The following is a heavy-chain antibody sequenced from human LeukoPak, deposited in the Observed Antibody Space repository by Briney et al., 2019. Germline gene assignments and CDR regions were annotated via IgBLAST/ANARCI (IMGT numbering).Heavy chain of an antibody. V-gene: IGHV4-31*03. Sequence: PSETLSLTCTVPGGSLSSDGYYWSWIRQHPGKGLEWIGYISYSGSTYYNPSLKSRLTISVDTSKNQFSLKLSSVTAADTAVYYCARAEGGLGKLFDYWGQGTLVTVSS. CDR3: ARAEGGLGKLFDY. CDR1: GGSLSSDGYY. J-gene: IGHJ4*02. CDR2: ISYSGST. D-gene: IGHD1-14*01.